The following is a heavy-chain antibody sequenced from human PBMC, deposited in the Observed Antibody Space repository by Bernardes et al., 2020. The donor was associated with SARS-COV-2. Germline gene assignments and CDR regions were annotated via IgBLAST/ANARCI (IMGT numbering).Heavy chain of an antibody. CDR3: ARGFDY. CDR2: IYYSGST. CDR1: GASISSYY. V-gene: IGHV4-59*01. Sequence: SETLSLTCTVSGASISSYYCSWIRQPPGKGLEWIGYIYYSGSTNYNPSLKSRVTISVDTSKNQFSLKLSSVTAADTAVYYCARGFDYLGQGTLVTVS. J-gene: IGHJ4*02.